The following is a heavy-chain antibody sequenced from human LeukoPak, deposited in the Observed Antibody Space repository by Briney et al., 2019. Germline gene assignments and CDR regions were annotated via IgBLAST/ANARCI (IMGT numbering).Heavy chain of an antibody. CDR1: GFTFSSYS. CDR3: ARYVVVPATAFDP. J-gene: IGHJ5*02. Sequence: PGGSLRLSCAASGFTFSSYSMNWVRQAPGKGLEWVSSISSSSSYIYYADSVKGRFTISRDNAKISLYLQMNSLRAEDTAVYYCARYVVVPATAFDPWGQGTLVTVSS. CDR2: ISSSSSYI. D-gene: IGHD2-2*01. V-gene: IGHV3-21*01.